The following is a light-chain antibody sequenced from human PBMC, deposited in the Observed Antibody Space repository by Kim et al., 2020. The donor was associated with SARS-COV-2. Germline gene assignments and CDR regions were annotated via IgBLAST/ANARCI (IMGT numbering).Light chain of an antibody. CDR3: LQYRRPPYT. CDR1: QDISDY. Sequence: DIQMTQSPSSLSASVGDRVTITCQASQDISDYLNWYQQKPGHAPELLIYVASTVQDGVPSRFSGGGSGTEFTFTISSLQPEDIATYFCLQYRRPPYTFGQGTKVEI. J-gene: IGKJ2*01. CDR2: VAS. V-gene: IGKV1-33*01.